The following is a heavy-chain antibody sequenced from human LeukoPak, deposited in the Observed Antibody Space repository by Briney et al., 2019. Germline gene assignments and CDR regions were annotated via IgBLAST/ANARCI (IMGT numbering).Heavy chain of an antibody. CDR2: IYNSGST. CDR3: GRSYHDDAWAAFDI. J-gene: IGHJ3*02. D-gene: IGHD3-16*01. Sequence: SETLSLTCTVSGYSISSGYYWGWIRQSPGKGLEWIGSIYNSGSTYYNPSLKSRVTISIDTSKNQFSLKLSSVTAADTAVYYCGRSYHDDAWAAFDIWGQGTVVTTSS. V-gene: IGHV4-38-2*02. CDR1: GYSISSGYY.